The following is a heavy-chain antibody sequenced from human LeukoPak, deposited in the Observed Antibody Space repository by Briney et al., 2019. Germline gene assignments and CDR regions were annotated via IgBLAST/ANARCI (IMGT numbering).Heavy chain of an antibody. CDR2: ISYDGSNK. V-gene: IGHV3-30-3*01. J-gene: IGHJ4*02. D-gene: IGHD1-26*01. CDR3: ARDQYSGSPYFDY. Sequence: PGGSLRLSCAASGFTFSSYAMHWVRQAPGKGLEWVAVISYDGSNKYYADSVKGRFTISRDDSKNTLYLQMNSLRAEDTAVYYCARDQYSGSPYFDYWGLGTLVTVSS. CDR1: GFTFSSYA.